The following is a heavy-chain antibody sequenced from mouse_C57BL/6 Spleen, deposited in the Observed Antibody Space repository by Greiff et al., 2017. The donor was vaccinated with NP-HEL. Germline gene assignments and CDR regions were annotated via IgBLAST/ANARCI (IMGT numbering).Heavy chain of an antibody. D-gene: IGHD2-3*01. CDR1: GYAFSSYL. CDR2: IYPGDGDT. J-gene: IGHJ1*03. Sequence: QVHVKQSGAELVKPGASVKISCKASGYAFSSYLMNWVKQRPGKGLEWIGQIYPGDGDTNYNGKFKGKATLTADKSSSTAYMQLSSLTSEDSAVYFCARGDGYYGYFDVWGTGTTVTVSS. CDR3: ARGDGYYGYFDV. V-gene: IGHV1-80*01.